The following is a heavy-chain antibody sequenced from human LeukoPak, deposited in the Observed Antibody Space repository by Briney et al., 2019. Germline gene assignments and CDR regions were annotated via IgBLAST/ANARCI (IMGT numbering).Heavy chain of an antibody. CDR2: IIPIFGTA. V-gene: IGHV1-69*13. CDR3: ARSPDLWSGYSFHLDY. Sequence: SVKVSCKASGGTFSSYAISWVRQAPGQGLEWMGGIIPIFGTANYAQKFQGRVTITADESTSTAYIELSSLRSEDTAVYYCARSPDLWSGYSFHLDYWGQGTLVTVSS. J-gene: IGHJ4*02. D-gene: IGHD3-3*01. CDR1: GGTFSSYA.